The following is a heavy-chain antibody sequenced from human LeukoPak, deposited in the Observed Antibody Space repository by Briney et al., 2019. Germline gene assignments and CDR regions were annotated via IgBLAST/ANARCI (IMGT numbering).Heavy chain of an antibody. J-gene: IGHJ6*02. CDR1: GYTFTSYY. D-gene: IGHD3-10*01. CDR2: INPSGGST. V-gene: IGHV1-46*01. CDR3: ARCAGRGSYYYYGMDV. Sequence: ASVKVSCKAPGYTFTSYYMHWVRQAPGQGLEWMGIINPSGGSTSYAQKFQGRVTMTRDTSTSTVYMELSSLRSEDTAVYYCARCAGRGSYYYYGMDVWGQGTTVTVSS.